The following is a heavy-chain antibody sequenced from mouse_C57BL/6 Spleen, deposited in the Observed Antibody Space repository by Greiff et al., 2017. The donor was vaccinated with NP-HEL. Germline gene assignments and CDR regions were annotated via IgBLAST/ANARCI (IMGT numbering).Heavy chain of an antibody. Sequence: QVQLQQSGPELVKPGASVKISCKASGYAFSSSWMNWVKQRPGKGLEWIGRIYPGDGDTNYNGKFKGKATLTADKSSSTAYMQLSSLTSEDSAVYFCARESYYYGSSYVAYWGQGTLVTVSA. CDR1: GYAFSSSW. J-gene: IGHJ3*01. CDR2: IYPGDGDT. CDR3: ARESYYYGSSYVAY. D-gene: IGHD1-1*01. V-gene: IGHV1-82*01.